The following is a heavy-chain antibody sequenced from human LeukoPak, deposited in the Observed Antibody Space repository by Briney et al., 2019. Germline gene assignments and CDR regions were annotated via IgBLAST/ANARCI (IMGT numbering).Heavy chain of an antibody. Sequence: SETLSLTCAVSGGSISSGGYSWSWIRQPPGKGLEWIGYIYHSGSTYYNPSLKSRVTISVDRSKNQFSLKLSSVTAADTAVYYCAWIEVTTVTTSLFDYWGQGTLVTVSS. D-gene: IGHD4-17*01. CDR1: GGSISSGGYS. CDR3: AWIEVTTVTTSLFDY. V-gene: IGHV4-30-2*01. CDR2: IYHSGST. J-gene: IGHJ4*02.